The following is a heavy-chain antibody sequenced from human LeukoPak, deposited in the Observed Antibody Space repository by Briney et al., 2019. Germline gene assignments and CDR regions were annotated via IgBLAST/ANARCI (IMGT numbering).Heavy chain of an antibody. CDR2: IYYSGST. Sequence: SETLSLTCTVSGGSISSYYWSWIRQPPGKGLEWIGYIYYSGSTNYNPSLKSRVTISVDTSKNQFSLKLSSVTAADTAVYYCARLSILEGYFDYWGQGTLVTVSS. CDR1: GGSISSYY. CDR3: ARLSILEGYFDY. J-gene: IGHJ4*02. D-gene: IGHD2-2*01. V-gene: IGHV4-59*08.